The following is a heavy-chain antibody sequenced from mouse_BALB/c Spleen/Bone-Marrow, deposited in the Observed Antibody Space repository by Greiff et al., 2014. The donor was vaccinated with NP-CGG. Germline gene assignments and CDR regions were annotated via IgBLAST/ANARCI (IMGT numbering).Heavy chain of an antibody. CDR1: GFTFSSFG. D-gene: IGHD4-1*01. CDR3: ARGGNWDDFDV. Sequence: EVQLVESGGGLVQPGGSRKLSCAASGFTFSSFGMHWVRQAPEKALEWVAYISSGSTAICYADTVKGRFTISRDNPENTLFLQMTSLRSEDTAMYYCARGGNWDDFDVWGAGTTVTVSS. V-gene: IGHV5-17*02. J-gene: IGHJ1*01. CDR2: ISSGSTAI.